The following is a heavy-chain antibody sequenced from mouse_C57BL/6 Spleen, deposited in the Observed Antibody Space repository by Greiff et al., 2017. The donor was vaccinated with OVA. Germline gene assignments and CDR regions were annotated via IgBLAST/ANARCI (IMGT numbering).Heavy chain of an antibody. J-gene: IGHJ1*03. Sequence: EVKLQESGAELVKPGASVKLSCTASGFNIKDYYMHWVKQRTEQGLEWIGRIDPEDGETKYAPKFQGKATITADTSSNTAYLQLSSLTSEDTAVYYCVGYYGSSYRYFDVWGTGTTVTVSS. CDR1: GFNIKDYY. V-gene: IGHV14-2*01. D-gene: IGHD1-1*01. CDR3: VGYYGSSYRYFDV. CDR2: IDPEDGET.